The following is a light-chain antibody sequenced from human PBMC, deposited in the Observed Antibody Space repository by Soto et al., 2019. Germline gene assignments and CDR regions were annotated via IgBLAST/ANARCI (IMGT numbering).Light chain of an antibody. CDR2: EVS. V-gene: IGLV2-14*01. CDR1: IPDVGGYNY. Sequence: QSALTPPASVSGSPGQSITISCTGTIPDVGGYNYVSWYQQHPGKAPKLMIYEVSNRPSGVSNRESGSKSGNTASLTISGLQAEDEADYYCSSYTSSSTHNYVFGTGTKLTVL. J-gene: IGLJ1*01. CDR3: SSYTSSSTHNYV.